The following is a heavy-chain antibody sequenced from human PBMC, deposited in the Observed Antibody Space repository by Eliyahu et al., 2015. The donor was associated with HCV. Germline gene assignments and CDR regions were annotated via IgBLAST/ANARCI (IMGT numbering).Heavy chain of an antibody. CDR2: IWYDGSNK. J-gene: IGHJ4*02. D-gene: IGHD3-10*01. CDR3: AREIITMVRGVIPGFDY. Sequence: QVQLVESGGGVVQPGRSLRLSCAASGFTFSSXGXHWVRQAPGKGLEWVAVIWYDGSNKYYADSVKGRFTISRDNSKNTLYLQMNSLRAEDTAVYYCAREIITMVRGVIPGFDYWGQGTLVTVSS. CDR1: GFTFSSXG. V-gene: IGHV3-33*01.